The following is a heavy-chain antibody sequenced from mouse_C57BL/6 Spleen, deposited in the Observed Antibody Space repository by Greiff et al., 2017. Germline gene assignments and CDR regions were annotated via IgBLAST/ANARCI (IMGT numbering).Heavy chain of an antibody. D-gene: IGHD1-1*02. CDR3: ARAGGDYRDFDV. V-gene: IGHV2-9-1*01. CDR2: LWPGGGT. CDR1: GFSFTSSA. Sequence: VKLVESGPGLVAPSHSLSITCNVSGFSFTSSAISWVRQPPGKGLEWLGVLWPGGGTNYNSALKSRMSISKDNAKSQVFLKMNSRQTDDTARDYCARAGGDYRDFDVWGTGTTVTVSS. J-gene: IGHJ1*03.